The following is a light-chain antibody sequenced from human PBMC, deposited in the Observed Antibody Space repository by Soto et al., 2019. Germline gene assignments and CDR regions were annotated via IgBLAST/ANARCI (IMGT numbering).Light chain of an antibody. CDR3: AAWDDSLSGPV. J-gene: IGLJ3*02. CDR1: SSNIGRNP. V-gene: IGLV1-47*02. Sequence: QAVLTQPPSASGTPGQRVTISCSGSSSNIGRNPVYWYQQVPGTAPKLLFYTNDQRPSGVPDRFSGSKSGTSASLAISGLWSEDEADYYCAAWDDSLSGPVFGGGTKLTVL. CDR2: TND.